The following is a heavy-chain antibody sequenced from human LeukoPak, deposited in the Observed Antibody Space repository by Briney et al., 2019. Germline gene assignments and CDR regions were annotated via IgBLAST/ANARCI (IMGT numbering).Heavy chain of an antibody. Sequence: SETLSLTCAVYGGSFSGYYWSWIRQPPGKGPEWIGEINHSGSTNYNPSLKSRVTISVDTSKNQFSLKLSSVTAADTAVYYCARTRGYSGYGDYWGQGTLVAVSS. CDR2: INHSGST. D-gene: IGHD5-12*01. CDR1: GGSFSGYY. V-gene: IGHV4-34*01. J-gene: IGHJ4*02. CDR3: ARTRGYSGYGDY.